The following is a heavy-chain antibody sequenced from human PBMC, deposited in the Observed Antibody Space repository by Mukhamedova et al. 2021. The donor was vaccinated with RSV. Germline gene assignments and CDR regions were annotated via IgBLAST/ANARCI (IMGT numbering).Heavy chain of an antibody. J-gene: IGHJ4*02. CDR3: AKRPTATYISSSHFFDY. CDR2: ISGSGGSP. V-gene: IGHV3-23*01. D-gene: IGHD6-6*01. Sequence: GLEWVSTISGSGGSPDYADSVMGRFTVSRDNSKNALYLQMNSLRVEDTAVYFCAKRPTATYISSSHFFDYWGQGALVTVSS.